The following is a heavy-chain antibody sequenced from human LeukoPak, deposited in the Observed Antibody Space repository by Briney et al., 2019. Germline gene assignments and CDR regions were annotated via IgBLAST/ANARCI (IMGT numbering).Heavy chain of an antibody. Sequence: GGSLRLSCAASGFTFSSCAMSWVRQAPGKGLEWVSAISGSGSSTYYADSVKGRFTISRDNSKNTLYLQMNSLRAEDTAVYYCAKDRALYDYVWGSYRSHDAFDIWGQGTMVTVSS. J-gene: IGHJ3*02. CDR1: GFTFSSCA. D-gene: IGHD3-16*02. CDR2: ISGSGSST. V-gene: IGHV3-23*01. CDR3: AKDRALYDYVWGSYRSHDAFDI.